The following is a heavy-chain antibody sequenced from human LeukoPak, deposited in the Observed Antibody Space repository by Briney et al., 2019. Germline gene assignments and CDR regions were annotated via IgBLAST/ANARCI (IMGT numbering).Heavy chain of an antibody. J-gene: IGHJ5*02. CDR3: ARVRVPAAIRMNWFDP. D-gene: IGHD2-2*02. CDR1: GYTFTSYG. Sequence: ASVEVSCKASGYTFTSYGISWVRQAPGQGLEWMGWISAYNGNTNYAQKLQGRVTMTTDTSTSTAYMELRSLRSDDTAVYYCARVRVPAAIRMNWFDPWGQGTLVTVSS. CDR2: ISAYNGNT. V-gene: IGHV1-18*01.